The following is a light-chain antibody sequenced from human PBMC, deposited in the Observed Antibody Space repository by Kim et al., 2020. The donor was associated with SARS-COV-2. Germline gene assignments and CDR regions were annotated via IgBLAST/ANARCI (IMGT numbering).Light chain of an antibody. CDR1: SNSDKY. CDR2: WAS. V-gene: IGKV4-1*01. CDR3: QQFYTMPIT. Sequence: VSLARWATINCRASSNSDKYFAWYQQRPGQTPKLVIDWASARAPGVPERFSGSGSVTDYTLTITNLQAEDVAVYYCQQFYTMPITFGQGTRLEIK. J-gene: IGKJ5*01.